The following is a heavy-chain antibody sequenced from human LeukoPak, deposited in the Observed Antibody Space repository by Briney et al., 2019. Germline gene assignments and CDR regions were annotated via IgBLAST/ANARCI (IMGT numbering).Heavy chain of an antibody. Sequence: PSETLSLTCTVSGGSISSYYWSWIRQPPGKGLEWIGYIYYSGSTNYNPSLKSRVTISVDTSKNQFSLKLSSVTAADTAVYYCARGPITIFGVVIQYNWFDPWGQGTLVTVSS. CDR2: IYYSGST. CDR1: GGSISSYY. D-gene: IGHD3-3*01. J-gene: IGHJ5*02. V-gene: IGHV4-59*01. CDR3: ARGPITIFGVVIQYNWFDP.